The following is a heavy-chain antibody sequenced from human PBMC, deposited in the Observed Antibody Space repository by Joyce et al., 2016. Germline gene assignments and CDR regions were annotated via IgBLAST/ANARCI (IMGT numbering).Heavy chain of an antibody. CDR3: ARSQWLAPLMY. D-gene: IGHD6-19*01. Sequence: QVQLQQWGAGLLKPSETLSLTCAVSGGPFRGFCWTWVRQPPGKGLGWIGDINNSGVTNYNPSLKTRVTFSVDTSKNQFSLKLTSLSAADTAVYYCARSQWLAPLMYWGQGTPVTVSS. CDR1: GGPFRGFC. CDR2: INNSGVT. V-gene: IGHV4-34*01. J-gene: IGHJ4*02.